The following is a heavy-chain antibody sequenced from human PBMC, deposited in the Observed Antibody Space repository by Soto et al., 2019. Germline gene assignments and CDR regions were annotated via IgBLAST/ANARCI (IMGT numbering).Heavy chain of an antibody. J-gene: IGHJ4*02. CDR1: GFTVSSNY. V-gene: IGHV3-66*01. D-gene: IGHD5-12*01. CDR3: ALDEWLRLPQVDY. CDR2: IYSGGST. Sequence: GGSLRLSCAASGFTVSSNYMSWVRQAPGKGLEWVSVIYSGGSTYYADSVKGRFTISRDNSKNTLYLQMNSLRAEDTAVYYCALDEWLRLPQVDYWGQGTLVTVSS.